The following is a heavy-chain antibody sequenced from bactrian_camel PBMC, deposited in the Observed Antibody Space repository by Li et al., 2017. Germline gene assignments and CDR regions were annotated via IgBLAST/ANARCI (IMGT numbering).Heavy chain of an antibody. CDR1: GFTFSSYW. D-gene: IGHD1*01. CDR2: IDSDGST. Sequence: QVQLVESGGGSVQAGGSLRLSCAASGFTFSSYWMYWVRQAPGKEREGVATIDSDGSTTYADSVKGRFTISRDNAKNTVYLLMNSLKPEDTAVYYCVKPNPDARGGFDHWGQGTQVTVS. CDR3: VKPNPDARGGFDH. J-gene: IGHJ4*01. V-gene: IGHV3S26*01.